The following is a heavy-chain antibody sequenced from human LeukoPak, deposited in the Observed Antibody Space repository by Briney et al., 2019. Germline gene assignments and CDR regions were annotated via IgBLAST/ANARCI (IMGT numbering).Heavy chain of an antibody. Sequence: GASVRVSCKASGGTFSSYAISWVRQAPGQGLEWMGGIIPIFGTANYAQKFQGRVTITTDESTSTAYMELSSLRSEDTAVYYCARDPLSPHCSSTSCYKGWFDPWGQGTLVTVSS. CDR2: IIPIFGTA. CDR3: ARDPLSPHCSSTSCYKGWFDP. D-gene: IGHD2-2*02. CDR1: GGTFSSYA. V-gene: IGHV1-69*05. J-gene: IGHJ5*02.